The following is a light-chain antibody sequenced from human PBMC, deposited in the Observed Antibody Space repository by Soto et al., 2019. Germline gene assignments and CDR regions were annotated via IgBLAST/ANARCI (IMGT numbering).Light chain of an antibody. CDR2: EVS. V-gene: IGLV2-8*01. Sequence: QSALTQAPSASGSPGQSVTISCTGTSSDVGGYNYVSWYQQHPGKAPKLMIYEVSKRPSGVPDRFSGSKSGNTASLTVSGLQAEDEADYHCYSYAGSNNWVFGGGTQLTVL. J-gene: IGLJ3*02. CDR3: YSYAGSNNWV. CDR1: SSDVGGYNY.